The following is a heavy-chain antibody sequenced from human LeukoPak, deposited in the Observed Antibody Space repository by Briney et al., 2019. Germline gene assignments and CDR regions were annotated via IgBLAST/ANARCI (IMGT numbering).Heavy chain of an antibody. CDR3: ARYSYGSGSDTFDY. CDR2: INPNSGGT. CDR1: GYSFTSYY. Sequence: GASVKVSCKASGYSFTSYYMHWVRQAPGQGLEWMGWINPNSGGTNYAQKFQGRVTMTRDTSISTAYMELSGLRSDDTAVYYCARYSYGSGSDTFDYWGQGTLVTVSS. D-gene: IGHD3-10*01. J-gene: IGHJ4*02. V-gene: IGHV1-2*02.